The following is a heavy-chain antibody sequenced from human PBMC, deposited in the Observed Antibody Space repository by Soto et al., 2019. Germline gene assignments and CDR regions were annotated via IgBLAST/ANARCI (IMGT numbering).Heavy chain of an antibody. V-gene: IGHV1-8*01. CDR3: ARGSKYGGYSRWFDP. CDR2: MNPNSGNT. J-gene: IGHJ5*02. Sequence: QVQLVQSGAEVKKPGASVKVSCKASGYTFTSYDINWVRQATGQGREYLGWMNPNSGNTGYVQKFQGRVTMTRDTSISTAYMELSSLRSEDTAVYYCARGSKYGGYSRWFDPWGQGTLVTVSS. D-gene: IGHD2-21*02. CDR1: GYTFTSYD.